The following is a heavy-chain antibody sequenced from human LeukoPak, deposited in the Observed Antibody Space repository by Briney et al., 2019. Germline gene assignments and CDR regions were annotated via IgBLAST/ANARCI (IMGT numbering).Heavy chain of an antibody. CDR1: GFMLNTNA. CDR3: AKDADSGSYLVY. CDR2: ISGSGGST. Sequence: GGSLRLSCAASGFMLNTNAMSWVRQAPGKGLEWVSAISGSGGSTYYADSVKGRFTISRDNSKNTLYLQMNSLRAEDTAVYYCAKDADSGSYLVYWGQGTLVTVSS. J-gene: IGHJ4*02. D-gene: IGHD1-26*01. V-gene: IGHV3-23*01.